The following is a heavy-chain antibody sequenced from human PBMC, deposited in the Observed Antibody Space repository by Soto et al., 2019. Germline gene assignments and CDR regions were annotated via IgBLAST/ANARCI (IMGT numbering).Heavy chain of an antibody. CDR2: INPSGGST. CDR3: ASSTVTNRAIFDY. J-gene: IGHJ4*02. V-gene: IGHV1-46*03. CDR1: GYTFTSYY. D-gene: IGHD4-17*01. Sequence: ASLKVSCKTSGYTFTSYYMRCGRHTPGQGLEWMGVINPSGGSTSYAQKFQGRVTMTRDTSTSTVYMELSSLRSEDTAVYYCASSTVTNRAIFDYWGQGTLVTVSS.